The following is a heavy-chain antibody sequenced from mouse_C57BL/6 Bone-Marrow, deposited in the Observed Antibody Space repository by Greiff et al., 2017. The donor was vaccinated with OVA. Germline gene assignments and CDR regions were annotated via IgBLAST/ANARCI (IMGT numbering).Heavy chain of an antibody. V-gene: IGHV1-82*01. CDR2: IYPGDGDT. D-gene: IGHD4-1*01. Sequence: VQLQQSGPELVKPGASVKISCKASGYAFSSSWMNWVKQRPGKGLEWIGRIYPGDGDTNYNGKFKGKATLTADKSSSTAYMQLSSLTSEDSAVYFCAKLGPHYYAMDYWGQGTSVTVSS. CDR1: GYAFSSSW. CDR3: AKLGPHYYAMDY. J-gene: IGHJ4*01.